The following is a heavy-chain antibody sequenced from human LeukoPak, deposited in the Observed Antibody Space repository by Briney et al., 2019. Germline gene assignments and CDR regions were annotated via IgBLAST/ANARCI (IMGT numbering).Heavy chain of an antibody. CDR2: ISAYNGNT. Sequence: ASVKVSCKASGYTFTSYGISWVRQAPGQGLEWMGWISAYNGNTNYAQNLQGRVTIPTDTSTSTAYIQLRSLRSDDTAVHCFAIAAAGQYYFDYWGQGTLVTVSS. V-gene: IGHV1-18*01. CDR1: GYTFTSYG. CDR3: AIAAAGQYYFDY. D-gene: IGHD6-13*01. J-gene: IGHJ4*02.